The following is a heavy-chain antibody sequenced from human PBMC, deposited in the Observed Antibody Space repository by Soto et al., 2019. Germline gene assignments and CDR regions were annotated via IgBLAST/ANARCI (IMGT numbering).Heavy chain of an antibody. D-gene: IGHD6-19*01. CDR1: GGSISNYY. CDR3: ARGGWSLDL. CDR2: IYYTGNT. J-gene: IGHJ5*02. Sequence: PSETLSLTCTVSGGSISNYYWSWIRQPPGKGLEWIGYIYYTGNTDYNPSLKSRVTTSVDTSKNQFSLKLNSVTAADTAVYFCARGGWSLDLWGQGTLVTVSS. V-gene: IGHV4-59*01.